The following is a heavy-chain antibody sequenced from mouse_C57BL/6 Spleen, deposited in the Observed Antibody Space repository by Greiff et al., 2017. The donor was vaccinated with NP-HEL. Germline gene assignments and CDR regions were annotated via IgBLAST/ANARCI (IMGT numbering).Heavy chain of an antibody. J-gene: IGHJ4*01. V-gene: IGHV1-64*01. CDR3: AKYSNPLYYAMDY. CDR2: IHPNSGST. D-gene: IGHD2-5*01. Sequence: VQLQQPGAELVKPGASVKLSCKASGYTFTSYWMHWVKQRPGQGLEWIGMIHPNSGSTNYNEKFKSKATLTVDKSSSTAYMQLSSLTSEDSAVYYCAKYSNPLYYAMDYWGQGTSVTVSS. CDR1: GYTFTSYW.